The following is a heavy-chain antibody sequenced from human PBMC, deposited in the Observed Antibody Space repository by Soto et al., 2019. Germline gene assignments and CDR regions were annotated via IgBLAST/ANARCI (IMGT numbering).Heavy chain of an antibody. J-gene: IGHJ4*02. D-gene: IGHD3-16*02. CDR3: ARSLDYVWGSYRFIDSPAFDY. CDR2: ISYDGSNK. CDR1: GFTFSSYA. Sequence: GGSLRLSCAASGFTFSSYAMHWVRQAPGKGLEWVAVISYDGSNKYYADSVKGRFTISRDNSKNTLYLQMNSLRAEDTAVYYCARSLDYVWGSYRFIDSPAFDYWGQGTLVTVSS. V-gene: IGHV3-30-3*01.